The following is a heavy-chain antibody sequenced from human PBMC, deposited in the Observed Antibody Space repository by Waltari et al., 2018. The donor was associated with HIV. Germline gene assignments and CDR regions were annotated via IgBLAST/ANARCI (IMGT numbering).Heavy chain of an antibody. CDR2: IRSSSTYI. Sequence: EVQLVESAGGLVKPGGSLRLSCAASGFTFRASTTNWFRQAPGKGREWVSFIRSSSTYIDYADSVKGRFTISRDNAKNSVDLQMNRLRAEDTAVYYCARSPHYGSGSYRDFWGPGTLVTVSS. CDR1: GFTFRAST. D-gene: IGHD3-10*01. J-gene: IGHJ4*02. V-gene: IGHV3-21*01. CDR3: ARSPHYGSGSYRDF.